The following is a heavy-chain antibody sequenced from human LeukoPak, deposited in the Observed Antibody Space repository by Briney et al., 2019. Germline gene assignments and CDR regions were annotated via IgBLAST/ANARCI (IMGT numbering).Heavy chain of an antibody. J-gene: IGHJ4*02. V-gene: IGHV1-69*05. CDR2: IIPIFGTA. CDR3: ARVIAAAAYYFDY. Sequence: SVKVSCKASGGTFSSYAISWVRQAPGQGLEWMGGIIPIFGTANYAQRFQGRVTITTDESTSTAYMELSSLRSEDTAVYYCARVIAAAAYYFDYWGQGTLVTVSS. D-gene: IGHD6-13*01. CDR1: GGTFSSYA.